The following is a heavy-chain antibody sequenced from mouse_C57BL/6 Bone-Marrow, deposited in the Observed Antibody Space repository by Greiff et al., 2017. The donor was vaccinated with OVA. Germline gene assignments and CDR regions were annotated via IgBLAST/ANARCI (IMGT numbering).Heavy chain of an antibody. V-gene: IGHV1-64*01. D-gene: IGHD2-5*01. Sequence: QVQLQQSGAELVKPGASVKLSCKASGYTFTSYWMHWVKQRPGQGLEWIGMIHPNSGSTNYNEKFKSKATLTVDKSSSTAYMQLSSLTSEDSAVYYCARSYYSNFGRYFDVWGTGTTVTVSS. CDR1: GYTFTSYW. CDR3: ARSYYSNFGRYFDV. CDR2: IHPNSGST. J-gene: IGHJ1*03.